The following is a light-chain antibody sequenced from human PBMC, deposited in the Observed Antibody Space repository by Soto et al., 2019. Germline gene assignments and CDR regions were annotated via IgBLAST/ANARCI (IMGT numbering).Light chain of an antibody. J-gene: IGLJ1*01. CDR2: NVY. CDR3: TSYTNRYTYV. CDR1: SSYVGGYDY. V-gene: IGLV2-14*01. Sequence: QSVLTQPASVSGSPGQSITISCTGTSSYVGGYDYVGWYQQHPGKAPKLMIYNVYNRPSGVSFRFSGSKSGNTVSLTISGLQTEDEADYYCTSYTNRYTYVFGTGTKATVL.